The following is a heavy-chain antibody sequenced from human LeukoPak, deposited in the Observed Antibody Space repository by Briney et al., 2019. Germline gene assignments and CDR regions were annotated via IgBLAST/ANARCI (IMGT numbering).Heavy chain of an antibody. CDR2: IYYSGST. D-gene: IGHD6-13*01. CDR3: PRVEWAAAGTFDY. J-gene: IGHJ4*02. CDR1: GGSISSGGYS. V-gene: IGHV4-30-4*07. Sequence: PSQTLSLTCAVSGGSISSGGYSWSWIRQPPGKGLEWIGYIYYSGSTYYNPSLKSRVTIPVDTSKNQFSLKLSSVTAADTAVYYCPRVEWAAAGTFDYWGQGTLVTVSS.